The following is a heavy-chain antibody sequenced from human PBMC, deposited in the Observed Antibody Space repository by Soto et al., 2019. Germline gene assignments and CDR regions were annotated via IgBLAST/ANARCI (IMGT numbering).Heavy chain of an antibody. CDR3: ARSRYCSGGSCNGEYFQH. V-gene: IGHV3-64*01. D-gene: IGHD2-15*01. CDR1: GFTFSSYA. CDR2: ISSNGGST. J-gene: IGHJ1*01. Sequence: PGGSLRLSCAASGFTFSSYAMHWVRQAPGKGLEYVSAISSNGGSTYYANSVKGRFTISRDNSKNTLYLQMGSLRAEDMAVYYCARSRYCSGGSCNGEYFQHWGQGTLVTVSS.